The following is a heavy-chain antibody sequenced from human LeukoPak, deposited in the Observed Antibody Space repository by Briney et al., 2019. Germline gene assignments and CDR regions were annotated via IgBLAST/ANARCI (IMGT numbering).Heavy chain of an antibody. Sequence: GGALRLSCAVSGITLSNYGMSWGRQAPGKGLEWVAGISDSGGRTNYADSVKGRFTISRDNPKNTLYLQMNSLRAEDTAVYFCAKRGVVIRVILVGFHKEAYYFDSWGQGALVTVSS. CDR2: ISDSGGRT. J-gene: IGHJ4*02. CDR1: GITLSNYG. D-gene: IGHD3-22*01. CDR3: AKRGVVIRVILVGFHKEAYYFDS. V-gene: IGHV3-23*01.